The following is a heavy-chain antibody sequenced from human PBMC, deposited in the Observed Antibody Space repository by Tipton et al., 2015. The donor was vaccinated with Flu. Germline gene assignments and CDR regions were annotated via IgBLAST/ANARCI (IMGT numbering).Heavy chain of an antibody. CDR3: ARGGVDTAMAGTLPDY. Sequence: TLSLTCTVSGYSISSGYYWGWIRQPPGKGLEWIGSIYHSGSTYYNPSLKSRVTISVDTSKNQFSLKLSSVTAADTAVYYCARGGVDTAMAGTLPDYWGQGTLVTVSS. CDR2: IYHSGST. CDR1: GYSISSGYY. J-gene: IGHJ4*02. D-gene: IGHD5-18*01. V-gene: IGHV4-38-2*02.